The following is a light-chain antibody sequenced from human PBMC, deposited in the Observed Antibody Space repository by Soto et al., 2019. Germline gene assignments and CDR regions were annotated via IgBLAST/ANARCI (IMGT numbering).Light chain of an antibody. V-gene: IGKV3-20*01. Sequence: EIVMTQSPATLSVYPGERGTLSCRASQRFGSSNLAWYQQKPGQAPRLLIYSTSSRATGIPDRFSGSGSGTDFTLTISRLEPEDFAVYYCQQYGSSGTFGQGTKVDIK. CDR2: STS. CDR1: QRFGSSN. J-gene: IGKJ1*01. CDR3: QQYGSSGT.